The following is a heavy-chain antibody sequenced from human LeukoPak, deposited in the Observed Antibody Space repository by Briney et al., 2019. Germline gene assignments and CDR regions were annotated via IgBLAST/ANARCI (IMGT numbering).Heavy chain of an antibody. CDR2: INHSGST. D-gene: IGHD3-16*01. CDR3: ARGPLEGVFEYDAFDI. V-gene: IGHV4-34*01. J-gene: IGHJ3*02. CDR1: GGSFSGYY. Sequence: SETLSLSCAVYGGSFSGYYWSWIRQSPGKGLEWFGEINHSGSTNSNPSLQSRVTISVDKSKNQFSLKLSSVTAADTAVYDCARGPLEGVFEYDAFDIWFQGTRVTVSA.